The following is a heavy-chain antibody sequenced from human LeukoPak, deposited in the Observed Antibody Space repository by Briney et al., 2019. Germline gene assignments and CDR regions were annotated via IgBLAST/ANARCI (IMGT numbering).Heavy chain of an antibody. CDR3: ARVRDEAAIDAFDI. CDR1: GFTFSSYA. Sequence: GGSLRLSCAASGFTFSSYAMHWVRQAPGKGLEWVAVISYDGSNKYYADSVKGRFTISRDNSKNTLYLQMNSLRAEDTAVYYCARVRDEAAIDAFDIWGQGTMVTVSS. J-gene: IGHJ3*02. CDR2: ISYDGSNK. V-gene: IGHV3-30-3*01. D-gene: IGHD2-2*01.